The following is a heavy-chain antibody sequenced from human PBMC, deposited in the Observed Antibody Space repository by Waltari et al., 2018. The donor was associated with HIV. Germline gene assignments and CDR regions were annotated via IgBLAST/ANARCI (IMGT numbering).Heavy chain of an antibody. Sequence: QLQLQESGPGLVKPSETLSLTCTVSGGSISSSSYYWGWIRKPPGKGLEWIGSIYYSGSTYYNPSLKSRVTISVDTSKNQFSLKLSSVTAADTAVYYCARERYCSGGSCPFDYWGQGTLVTVSS. CDR3: ARERYCSGGSCPFDY. CDR1: GGSISSSSYY. V-gene: IGHV4-39*07. J-gene: IGHJ4*02. CDR2: IYYSGST. D-gene: IGHD2-15*01.